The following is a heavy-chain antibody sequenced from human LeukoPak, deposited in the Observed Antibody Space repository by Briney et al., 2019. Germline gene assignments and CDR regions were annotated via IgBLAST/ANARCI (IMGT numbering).Heavy chain of an antibody. CDR3: ARGQTTFDP. V-gene: IGHV3-7*01. CDR2: IKQDGSQK. Sequence: GGSLRLSCKVSGFAFGNYWMSWVRQTPGKGLEWVANIKQDGSQKYYVDSVKGRFTISRDNAKNSLYLQMNSLRAEDTAAYYCARGQTTFDPWGQGTLVTVSS. J-gene: IGHJ5*02. D-gene: IGHD1-7*01. CDR1: GFAFGNYW.